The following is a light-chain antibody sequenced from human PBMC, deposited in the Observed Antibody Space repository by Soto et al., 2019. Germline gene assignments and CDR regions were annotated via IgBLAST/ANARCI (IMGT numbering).Light chain of an antibody. Sequence: LTQPPSASGSPGQSVTISCTGTTSDVGGYNYVSWYQQYPGKAPKLIMYDVSKRPSGVPDRFTGSKSGNTASLTVSGLQAEDEADYYCNSYGGSDNYVFGTGTKVTVL. CDR3: NSYGGSDNYV. CDR2: DVS. V-gene: IGLV2-8*01. CDR1: TSDVGGYNY. J-gene: IGLJ1*01.